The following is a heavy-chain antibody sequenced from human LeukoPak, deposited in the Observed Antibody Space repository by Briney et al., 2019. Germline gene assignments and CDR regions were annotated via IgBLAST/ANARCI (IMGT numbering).Heavy chain of an antibody. CDR2: IWSDATNQ. J-gene: IGHJ4*02. D-gene: IGHD4-11*01. V-gene: IGHV3-33*06. Sequence: GGSLTLSCEAPGFTFSHFGMHWVRQAPGKGLEWVAVIWSDATNQYYADSVKGRFTISRDNIKRTVSLEINSLRAEDTAVYYCEKDAQRGFDYSNSLEYWGQGSLVIVSS. CDR1: GFTFSHFG. CDR3: EKDAQRGFDYSNSLEY.